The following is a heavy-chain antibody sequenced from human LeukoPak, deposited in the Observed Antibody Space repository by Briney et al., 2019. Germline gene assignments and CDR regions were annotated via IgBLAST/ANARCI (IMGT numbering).Heavy chain of an antibody. Sequence: GGSLRLSCAASGFTFSSYGMHWVRQAPGKGLEWVAVISYDGSNTYYADSVKGRFTISRDNSKNTLYLQMNSLRAEDTALYYCAKGPFSCRGRGCHGIDYWGQGTLVTVSS. V-gene: IGHV3-30*18. CDR3: AKGPFSCRGRGCHGIDY. J-gene: IGHJ4*02. CDR1: GFTFSSYG. CDR2: ISYDGSNT. D-gene: IGHD6-19*01.